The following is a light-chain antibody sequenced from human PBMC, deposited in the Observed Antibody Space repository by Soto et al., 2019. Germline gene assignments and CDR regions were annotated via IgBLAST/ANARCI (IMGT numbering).Light chain of an antibody. J-gene: IGKJ1*01. CDR2: GAS. CDR1: QSVSSSY. V-gene: IGKV3-20*01. CDR3: QQYGSSPWT. Sequence: EIVLTQSPGTLSLSPGNRATLSCRASQSVSSSYLAWYQQKPGQAPRLLIYGASSRDTGIPDRFSGSVSGTDFTLTISRLEPEDFAVYYCQQYGSSPWTFGQGTKVEIK.